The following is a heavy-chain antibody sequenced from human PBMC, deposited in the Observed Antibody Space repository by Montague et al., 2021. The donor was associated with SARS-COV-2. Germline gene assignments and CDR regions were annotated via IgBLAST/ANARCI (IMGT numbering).Heavy chain of an antibody. J-gene: IGHJ6*02. CDR3: ARDLWGAQSGMDV. V-gene: IGHV3-11*06. CDR2: MSSSGHFA. CDR1: GFTFSDSY. D-gene: IGHD1-26*01. Sequence: SLRLFCAASGFTFSDSYMSWVRQAPGRGLEWIAYMSSSGHFASYADSVKGRFTISRDNAKNSLYLQMNSLRAEDTAMYYCARDLWGAQSGMDVWGQGTTVTVSS.